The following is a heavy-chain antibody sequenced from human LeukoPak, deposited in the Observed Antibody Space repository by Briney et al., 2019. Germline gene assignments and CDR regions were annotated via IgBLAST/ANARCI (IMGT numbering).Heavy chain of an antibody. CDR1: GFTFSSYA. V-gene: IGHV3-23*01. CDR3: AKDLYTYGTTPLDY. D-gene: IGHD4-17*01. CDR2: ISSSGGST. Sequence: PGGSLRLSCAASGFTFSSYAMSWVRRAAGKGLEWVSSISSSGGSTYYADSVKGRFTISRDYFKNTLFLQMNSLRAEDTAVYYCAKDLYTYGTTPLDYWGQGTLVTVSS. J-gene: IGHJ4*02.